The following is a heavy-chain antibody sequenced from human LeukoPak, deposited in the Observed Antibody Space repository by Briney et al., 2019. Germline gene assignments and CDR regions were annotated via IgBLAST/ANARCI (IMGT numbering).Heavy chain of an antibody. D-gene: IGHD3-9*01. V-gene: IGHV3-74*01. J-gene: IGHJ4*02. CDR3: VRESEYFDWLLDY. CDR2: ISSYGSTT. Sequence: PGGSLRLSGAAPGFAFSRTWMHWFRQAPGKGLLWVSRISSYGSTTTYADSVKGRFIISRDNAKNTLYLQMNSLRVEDTAVYFCVRESEYFDWLLDYLGQGTLVTVSS. CDR1: GFAFSRTW.